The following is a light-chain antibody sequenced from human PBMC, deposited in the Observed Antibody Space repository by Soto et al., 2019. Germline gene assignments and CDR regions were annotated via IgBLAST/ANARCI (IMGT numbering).Light chain of an antibody. J-gene: IGLJ1*01. CDR3: CSYAGSSTPYV. V-gene: IGLV2-23*02. Sequence: QSVLTQPASVSGSPGQSITISCTGTSSDVGSYSLVSWYQQHPGKAPKLMIYEVSKRPSGVSNRFSGSKSGNTASLTISGLQAEDEADYYCCSYAGSSTPYVFGTGTKVTVL. CDR1: SSDVGSYSL. CDR2: EVS.